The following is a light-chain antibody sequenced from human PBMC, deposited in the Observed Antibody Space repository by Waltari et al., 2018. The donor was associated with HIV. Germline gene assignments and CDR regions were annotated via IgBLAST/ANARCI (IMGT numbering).Light chain of an antibody. J-gene: IGLJ3*02. V-gene: IGLV3-21*02. Sequence: SYVLTQPPSVSVAPGQTARITCGRDNIGSESVHWYQQKPGQAPVLVVYDCRDRPSGIPERFSGSNSGNTATLTISRVEAGDEADYYCQVRDGSGDHSRVFGGGTKLTVL. CDR2: DCR. CDR1: NIGSES. CDR3: QVRDGSGDHSRV.